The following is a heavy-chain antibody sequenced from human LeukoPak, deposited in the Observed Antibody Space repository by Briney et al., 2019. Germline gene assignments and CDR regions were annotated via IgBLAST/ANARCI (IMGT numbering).Heavy chain of an antibody. D-gene: IGHD3-22*01. Sequence: PGGSLRLSCAASGFTFDDYGMSWVRQAPGKGLEWVSGINWNGGSTGYADSVKGRFTISRDNAKNSLYLQMNSLRAEDTALYYCARDWSYYYDSRGLGFDYWGQGTLVTVSS. CDR2: INWNGGST. CDR1: GFTFDDYG. CDR3: ARDWSYYYDSRGLGFDY. J-gene: IGHJ4*02. V-gene: IGHV3-20*04.